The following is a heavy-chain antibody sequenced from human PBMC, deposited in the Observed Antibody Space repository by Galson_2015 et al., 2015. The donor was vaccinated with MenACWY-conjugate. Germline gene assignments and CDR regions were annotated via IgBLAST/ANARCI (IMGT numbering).Heavy chain of an antibody. D-gene: IGHD6-19*01. V-gene: IGHV3-48*03. CDR2: ISSSGTTI. CDR3: ARLTVPGLN. CDR1: AFTFSSFE. J-gene: IGHJ1*01. Sequence: SLRLSCAASAFTFSSFEMNWVRQAPGKGLEWVSYISSSGTTIYYSDSVKGRFTISRDNAKNSLYLQMNSLRAEDTAVYYCARLTVPGLNWGQGTL.